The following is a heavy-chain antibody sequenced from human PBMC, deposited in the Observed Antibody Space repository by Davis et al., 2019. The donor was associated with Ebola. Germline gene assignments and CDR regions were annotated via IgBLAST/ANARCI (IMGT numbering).Heavy chain of an antibody. D-gene: IGHD2-15*01. CDR3: ARRLPFYGMDV. J-gene: IGHJ6*02. CDR1: GGSISNYY. CDR2: VYYSGNT. V-gene: IGHV4-59*12. Sequence: GSLRLSCTLSGGSISNYYWTWIRQSPGKGLEWIGNVYYSGNTHYNPSLKSRATISVDTSENHFSLRLRSVTTADTAVYYCARRLPFYGMDVWGQGTTVTVSS.